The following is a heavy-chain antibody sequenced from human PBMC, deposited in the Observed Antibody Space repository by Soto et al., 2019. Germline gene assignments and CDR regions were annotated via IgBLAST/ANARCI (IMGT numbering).Heavy chain of an antibody. D-gene: IGHD3-16*01. CDR2: IDPSDSYT. J-gene: IGHJ6*02. Sequence: GESLKISCKGSGYSFTSYWISWVRQMPGKGLEWMGRIDPSDSYTNYSPSFQGHVTISADKSISTAYLQWSSLKASDTAMYYCATLEGTYISCYYYYGMDVWGQGTTVTVSS. V-gene: IGHV5-10-1*01. CDR1: GYSFTSYW. CDR3: ATLEGTYISCYYYYGMDV.